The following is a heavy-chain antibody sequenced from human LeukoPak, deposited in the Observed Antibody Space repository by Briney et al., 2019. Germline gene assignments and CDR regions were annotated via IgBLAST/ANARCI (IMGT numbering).Heavy chain of an antibody. D-gene: IGHD2-2*02. V-gene: IGHV3-74*01. CDR3: ARKQSGVVVPAAILEAQNWFDP. Sequence: GGSLRLSCAASGFTFSNYWMHWVRQVPGEGLVWVSRINTDGSSLNYADSVKGRFTISRDNAKNSLYLQMNSLRAEDTAVYYCARKQSGVVVPAAILEAQNWFDPWGQGTLVTVSS. CDR2: INTDGSSL. J-gene: IGHJ5*02. CDR1: GFTFSNYW.